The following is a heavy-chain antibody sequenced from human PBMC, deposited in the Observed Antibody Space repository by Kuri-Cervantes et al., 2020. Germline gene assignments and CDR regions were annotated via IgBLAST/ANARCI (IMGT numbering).Heavy chain of an antibody. J-gene: IGHJ4*02. D-gene: IGHD5-12*01. Sequence: CVASGFTLSSYAMHWVRQAPGKWLEWVAVISYDGSNKYYADSVKGRFTISRDNSKNTLYLQMNSLRAEDTAVYYCARGRRYSGYEDYFDYWGQGTLVTVSS. CDR1: GFTLSSYA. V-gene: IGHV3-30-3*01. CDR2: ISYDGSNK. CDR3: ARGRRYSGYEDYFDY.